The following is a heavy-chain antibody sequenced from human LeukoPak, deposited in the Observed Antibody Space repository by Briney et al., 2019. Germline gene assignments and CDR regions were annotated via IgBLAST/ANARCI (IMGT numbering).Heavy chain of an antibody. CDR2: IYISGNT. CDR3: ARVYSGTYHDAFYL. Sequence: GGSLRLSCAASGFTVSNNYINWVRQAPGKGLEWVSVIYISGNTFYADSVKGRFTISRDNSENTVYLQMNSLRAEDTAMYYCARVYSGTYHDAFYLWGQGTLVTVSS. CDR1: GFTVSNNY. D-gene: IGHD1-26*01. V-gene: IGHV3-53*01. J-gene: IGHJ3*01.